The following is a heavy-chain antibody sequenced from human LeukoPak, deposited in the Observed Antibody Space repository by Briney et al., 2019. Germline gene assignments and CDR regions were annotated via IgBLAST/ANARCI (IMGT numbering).Heavy chain of an antibody. D-gene: IGHD2-15*01. Sequence: ASVKVSCKASGYTFTNYDVNWVRQATGQGLEWMGWMDPNSGYTGHAQKFQGRVTMTRNTSISTAYMELSSLRSEDTAVYYCARGPAASHRNWFDPWGQGTLVTVSS. V-gene: IGHV1-8*01. J-gene: IGHJ5*02. CDR2: MDPNSGYT. CDR3: ARGPAASHRNWFDP. CDR1: GYTFTNYD.